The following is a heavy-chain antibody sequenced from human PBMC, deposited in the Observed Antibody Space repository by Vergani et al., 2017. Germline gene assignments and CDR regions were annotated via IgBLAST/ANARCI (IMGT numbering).Heavy chain of an antibody. CDR1: GGSVSSGSYY. CDR3: AGDYVWGSYRPAFGY. CDR2: IYYSGST. Sequence: QVQLQESGPGLVKPSETLSLTCTVSGGSVSSGSYYWSWIRQPAGKGLEWIGYIYYSGSTNYNPSRKSRVTISVDTSKNQFSLKLSSVTAADPAVYYCAGDYVWGSYRPAFGYWGQGTLVTVSS. J-gene: IGHJ4*02. V-gene: IGHV4-61*10. D-gene: IGHD3-16*02.